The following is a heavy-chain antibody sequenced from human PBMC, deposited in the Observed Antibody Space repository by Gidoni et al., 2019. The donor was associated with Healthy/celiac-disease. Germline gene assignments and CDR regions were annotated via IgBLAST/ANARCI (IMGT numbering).Heavy chain of an antibody. J-gene: IGHJ4*02. CDR2: IYWDYDE. CDR3: AHFPLYGDWPYFDY. CDR1: GFSLSTSGVG. Sequence: QITLKESGPTLVKPTQTLTLTCTFSGFSLSTSGVGVGCIRQPPGKALEWLALIYWDYDERYSPSLNSRLTITKDTSKNQVVLTMTNLDPVDTATYYCAHFPLYGDWPYFDYWGQGTLVTVSS. D-gene: IGHD4-17*01. V-gene: IGHV2-5*02.